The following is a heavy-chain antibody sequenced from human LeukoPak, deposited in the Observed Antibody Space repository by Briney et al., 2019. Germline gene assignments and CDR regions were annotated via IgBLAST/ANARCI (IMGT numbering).Heavy chain of an antibody. J-gene: IGHJ4*02. CDR2: ISSDGSDK. V-gene: IGHV3-30*18. CDR1: GFTFSSYG. D-gene: IGHD4-23*01. CDR3: AKGSATTVVTIDY. Sequence: KSLRLSCAASGFTFSSYGMHWVRQAPGKGLEWVAVISSDGSDKYYADSVKGRFTISRDNSKNTMYLQMNSLRDEDTAVYYCAKGSATTVVTIDYWGQGTLDTVSS.